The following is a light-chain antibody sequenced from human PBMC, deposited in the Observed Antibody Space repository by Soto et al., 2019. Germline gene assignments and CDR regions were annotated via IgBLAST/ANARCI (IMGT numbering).Light chain of an antibody. J-gene: IGKJ2*01. CDR2: GAS. Sequence: EIVLTQSPGTLSLSPGERATLSCRASQSVSSSYLAWYQQKPGQASRLLIYGASSRATGIPERFSGSGSGTDFTLAISGLEPEDFAVYYCQQYGSSPYTFGQGTKREIK. CDR3: QQYGSSPYT. CDR1: QSVSSSY. V-gene: IGKV3-20*01.